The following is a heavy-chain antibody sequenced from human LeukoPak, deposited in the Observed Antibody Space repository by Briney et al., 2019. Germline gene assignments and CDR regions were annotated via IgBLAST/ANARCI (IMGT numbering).Heavy chain of an antibody. D-gene: IGHD3-10*01. Sequence: GGSLRLSCAASGFTFDDYAMHWVRHAPGKGLEWVSGISWNSGSIGYADSVKGRFTISRDNAKNSLYLQMNSLRAEDTALYYCAKEGSGGHLDYWGQGTLVTVSS. V-gene: IGHV3-9*01. CDR1: GFTFDDYA. CDR3: AKEGSGGHLDY. J-gene: IGHJ4*02. CDR2: ISWNSGSI.